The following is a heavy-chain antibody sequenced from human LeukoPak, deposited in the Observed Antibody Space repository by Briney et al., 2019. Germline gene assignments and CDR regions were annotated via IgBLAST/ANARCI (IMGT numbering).Heavy chain of an antibody. CDR1: GFTFSSYE. D-gene: IGHD6-19*01. V-gene: IGHV3-7*01. CDR3: ARDQHSSGWFPKAKKRDYYYYYYMDV. CDR2: IKQDGSEK. Sequence: GGSLRLSCVASGFTFSSYEMNWVRQAPGKGLEWVANIKQDGSEKYYVDSVKGRFTISRDNAKNSLYLQMNSLRAEDTAVYYCARDQHSSGWFPKAKKRDYYYYYYMDVWGKGTTVTVSS. J-gene: IGHJ6*03.